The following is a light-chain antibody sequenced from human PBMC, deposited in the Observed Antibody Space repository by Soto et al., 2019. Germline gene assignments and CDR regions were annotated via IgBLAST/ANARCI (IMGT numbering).Light chain of an antibody. CDR3: QQYGSSPPVT. Sequence: EIVWTQSPGTLSLSPGERATLSCRASQSVSSSYLAWYQQKPGQAPRLLIYGASSRATGIPDRFSGSGSGTDFTLTISRLEPEDFAVYYWQQYGSSPPVTFGQGTRLEIK. CDR2: GAS. CDR1: QSVSSSY. J-gene: IGKJ5*01. V-gene: IGKV3-20*01.